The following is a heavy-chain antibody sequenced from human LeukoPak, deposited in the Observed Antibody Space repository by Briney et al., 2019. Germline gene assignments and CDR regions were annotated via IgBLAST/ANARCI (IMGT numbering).Heavy chain of an antibody. CDR2: ITPRSGTT. CDR3: VRDRNDYAGTQRRGYYFDY. CDR1: GYTFISYY. Sequence: ASLKVSCKASGYTFISYYMHWVRQAPGQGLEWMGLITPRSGTTTYAQKFQGRVTMTRDTSTISVYMELSSLRSEDTAVYYCVRDRNDYAGTQRRGYYFDYWGQGSLVTVSS. J-gene: IGHJ4*02. D-gene: IGHD4-23*01. V-gene: IGHV1-46*01.